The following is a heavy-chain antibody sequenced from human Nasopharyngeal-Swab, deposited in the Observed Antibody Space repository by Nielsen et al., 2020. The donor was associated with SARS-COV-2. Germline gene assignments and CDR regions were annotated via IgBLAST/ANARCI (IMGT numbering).Heavy chain of an antibody. CDR2: IYYSGST. Sequence: SETLSLTCTVSGRSISSSSSYWGWIRQPPGKGLEWVGSIYYSGSTYYTPSLNSRVTISVDTSKNQFSLKLRSVTAADTAVYYCARPGLHYYDSSGYRNDAFDIWGQGTMVTVSS. CDR3: ARPGLHYYDSSGYRNDAFDI. J-gene: IGHJ3*02. D-gene: IGHD3-22*01. V-gene: IGHV4-39*01. CDR1: GRSISSSSSY.